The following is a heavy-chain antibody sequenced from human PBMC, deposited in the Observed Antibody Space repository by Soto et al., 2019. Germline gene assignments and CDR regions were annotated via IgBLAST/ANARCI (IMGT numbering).Heavy chain of an antibody. Sequence: GGSLRLSCAASGFTFSSYAMHWVRQAPGKGLEWVALISYDGSDKDYADSVKGRFTISRDNSRNTLFLQMNSLRAEDTAVYYCARDYYKYYDSSGYYRAPAAWGQGTMGTGSS. D-gene: IGHD3-22*01. J-gene: IGHJ5*02. CDR3: ARDYYKYYDSSGYYRAPAA. CDR2: ISYDGSDK. V-gene: IGHV3-30-3*01. CDR1: GFTFSSYA.